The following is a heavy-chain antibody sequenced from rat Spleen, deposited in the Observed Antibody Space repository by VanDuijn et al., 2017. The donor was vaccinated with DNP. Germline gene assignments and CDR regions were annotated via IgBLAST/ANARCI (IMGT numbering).Heavy chain of an antibody. Sequence: QVQLKESGPGLVQPSQTLSLTCTVSGLSLTSSSVSWIRQPPGKGLEWMGVIWKHGATRYNSALKSRLSISRDTSEDQVFLEMNSLQPEDTAMYFCARWGIMPRGNVWGQGTSVTVSS. D-gene: IGHD1-6*01. CDR3: ARWGIMPRGNV. CDR2: IWKHGAT. V-gene: IGHV2-47*01. CDR1: GLSLTSSS. J-gene: IGHJ4*01.